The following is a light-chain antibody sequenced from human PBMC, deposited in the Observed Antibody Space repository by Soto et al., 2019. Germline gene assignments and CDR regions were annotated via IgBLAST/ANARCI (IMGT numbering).Light chain of an antibody. V-gene: IGLV1-40*01. CDR1: SSNIGSTYD. J-gene: IGLJ1*01. CDR3: QSYDDSLSVHYV. Sequence: QSVLTQPPSVSGAPGQRVTISCTGSSSNIGSTYDVQWYQQLPGTAPKLLIHGNPDRPSGVPDRFSGSKSGTSASLAITGPQADDEAVYYCQSYDDSLSVHYVFGTGTKLTAL. CDR2: GNP.